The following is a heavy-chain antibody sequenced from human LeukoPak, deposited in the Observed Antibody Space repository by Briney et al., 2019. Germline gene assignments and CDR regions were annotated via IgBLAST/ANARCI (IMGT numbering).Heavy chain of an antibody. J-gene: IGHJ4*02. Sequence: GGSLRLSCATSGFTFSSYPMSWVRQAPGKGLEWVSTISGSGATTYYADCVKGRFTISRDNSKNTLYLQMNSLRAEDTALYYCAKEAVVGGPDYWGQGTLVTVSS. V-gene: IGHV3-23*01. CDR1: GFTFSSYP. CDR3: AKEAVVGGPDY. D-gene: IGHD2-15*01. CDR2: ISGSGATT.